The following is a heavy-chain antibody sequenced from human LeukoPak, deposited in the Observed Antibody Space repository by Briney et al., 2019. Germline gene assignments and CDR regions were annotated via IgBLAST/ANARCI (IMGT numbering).Heavy chain of an antibody. CDR1: GGSFSGYY. J-gene: IGHJ4*02. D-gene: IGHD1-26*01. CDR3: ARWRIRKLRAVDY. Sequence: SENLSLTCAVYGGSFSGYYWSWIRQPPGKGLEWIGEINHSGSTNYNPSLKSRVTISVDTSKNQFSLKLSSVTAADTAVYYCARWRIRKLRAVDYWGQGTLVTVSS. CDR2: INHSGST. V-gene: IGHV4-34*01.